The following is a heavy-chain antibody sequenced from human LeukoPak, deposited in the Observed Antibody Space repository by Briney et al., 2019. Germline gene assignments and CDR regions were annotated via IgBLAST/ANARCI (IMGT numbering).Heavy chain of an antibody. CDR3: AKGGGYCGGDCYSAKTHFDY. V-gene: IGHV3-23*01. D-gene: IGHD2-21*02. CDR1: GFSFSDYA. CDR2: ISGSGGST. Sequence: GGSLRLSCAASGFSFSDYAMSWVRQAPGKGLEWVSAISGSGGSTYYADSVKGRFTISRDNSNNTLHMQMNSLRAEDTAVYYCAKGGGYCGGDCYSAKTHFDYWGQGTLVTVSS. J-gene: IGHJ4*02.